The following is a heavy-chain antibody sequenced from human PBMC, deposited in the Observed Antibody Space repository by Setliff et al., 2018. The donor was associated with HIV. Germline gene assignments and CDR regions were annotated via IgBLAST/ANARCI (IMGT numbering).Heavy chain of an antibody. J-gene: IGHJ6*03. CDR3: ALTGHRLLRGYMDV. D-gene: IGHD2-15*01. Sequence: SETLSLTCYVTDDSISSYYWSWVRQPAGKGLEWIGRLYVSGDTNYNPSLKSRVTMSLDTSKKHFSLKLKSVTAADTAVYYCALTGHRLLRGYMDVWGKGTTVTVS. CDR2: LYVSGDT. V-gene: IGHV4-4*07. CDR1: DDSISSYY.